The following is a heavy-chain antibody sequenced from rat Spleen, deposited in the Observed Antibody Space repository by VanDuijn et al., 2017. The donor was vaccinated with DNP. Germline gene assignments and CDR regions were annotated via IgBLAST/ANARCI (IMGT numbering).Heavy chain of an antibody. V-gene: IGHV5S10*01. J-gene: IGHJ2*01. D-gene: IGHD1-7*01. CDR3: ATEDYGYPFDY. Sequence: EVQLVESGGGLLQPGRSLKLSCAASGFTFSDYNMAWVRQAPKKGLEWVATIIYDGGGTYYRDSVKGRFTISRDNAKSTLYLQMDSLRSEDTATYYCATEDYGYPFDYWGQGVMVTVS. CDR2: IIYDGGGT. CDR1: GFTFSDYN.